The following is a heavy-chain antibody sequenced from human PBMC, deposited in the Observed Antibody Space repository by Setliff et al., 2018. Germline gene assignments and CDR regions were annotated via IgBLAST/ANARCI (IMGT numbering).Heavy chain of an antibody. CDR1: GGSISSGGYY. J-gene: IGHJ3*02. Sequence: SETLSLTCTVSGGSISSGGYYWSWIRQHPGKGLEWIGYIYYSGSTYYNPSLKSRVTIAVDTSKNQFSLKLSSVTAADTAVYYCARDPLTTTVRHAFYIWGQGTMVTVSS. CDR3: ARDPLTTTVRHAFYI. D-gene: IGHD4-4*01. V-gene: IGHV4-31*03. CDR2: IYYSGST.